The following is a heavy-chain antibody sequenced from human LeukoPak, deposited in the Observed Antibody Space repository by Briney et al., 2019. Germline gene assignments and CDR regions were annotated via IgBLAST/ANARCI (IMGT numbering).Heavy chain of an antibody. Sequence: PSQTLSLTCTVSGGSISSGDYYWSWIRQPPGKGLEWIGYIYYSGSTNYNPSLKSRVTISVDTSKNQFSLKLSSVTAADTAVYYCARARTTVTTPYFDYWGQGTLVTVPS. V-gene: IGHV4-61*08. CDR3: ARARTTVTTPYFDY. J-gene: IGHJ4*02. CDR1: GGSISSGDYY. CDR2: IYYSGST. D-gene: IGHD4-17*01.